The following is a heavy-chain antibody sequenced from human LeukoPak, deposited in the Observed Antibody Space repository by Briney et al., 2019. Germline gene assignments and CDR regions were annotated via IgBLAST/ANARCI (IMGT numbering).Heavy chain of an antibody. Sequence: GGSLRLSCAASGFTFSSYAMSRVRQAPGKGLEWVSAISGSGGSTYYAGSVKGRFTISRDNSKNTLYLQMNSLRAEDTAVYYCAKDEVVVAASFDYWGQGTLVTVSS. CDR1: GFTFSSYA. V-gene: IGHV3-23*01. J-gene: IGHJ4*02. CDR2: ISGSGGST. D-gene: IGHD2-15*01. CDR3: AKDEVVVAASFDY.